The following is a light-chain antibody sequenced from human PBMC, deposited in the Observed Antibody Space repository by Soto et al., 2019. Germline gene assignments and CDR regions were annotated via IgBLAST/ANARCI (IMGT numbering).Light chain of an antibody. J-gene: IGLJ3*02. CDR1: TGTVTSHHY. V-gene: IGLV7-46*01. CDR3: MLSYSGSWV. Sequence: QAVVTQEPSLTVSPGGTVTLTCDSTTGTVTSHHYPYWFQQKPGQAPRTLIYDTSNKYSWTPTRFSGFLLGGKAALTLSGAQPEDEAEYYCMLSYSGSWVFGGGTKLTVL. CDR2: DTS.